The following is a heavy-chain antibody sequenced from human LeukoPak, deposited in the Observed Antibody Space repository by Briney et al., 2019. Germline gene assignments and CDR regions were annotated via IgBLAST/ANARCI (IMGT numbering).Heavy chain of an antibody. CDR1: GFTFSSYS. CDR3: ASIGNIAQQLDHYYGMDV. V-gene: IGHV3-48*01. Sequence: GGSLRLSCAASGFTFSSYSMNWVRQAPGKGLEWVSYISSSSSTIYYADSVKGRFTISRDNAKNSLYLQMNSLRAEDTAVYYCASIGNIAQQLDHYYGMDVWGQGTTVTVSS. D-gene: IGHD6-13*01. J-gene: IGHJ6*02. CDR2: ISSSSSTI.